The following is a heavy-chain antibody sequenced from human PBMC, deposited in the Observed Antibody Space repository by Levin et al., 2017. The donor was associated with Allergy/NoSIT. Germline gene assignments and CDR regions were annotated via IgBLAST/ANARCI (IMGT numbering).Heavy chain of an antibody. D-gene: IGHD3-10*01. J-gene: IGHJ4*02. V-gene: IGHV3-23*01. CDR1: GFTFSSYA. CDR2: ISGSGGST. CDR3: AKDHVTMVRGVPYYFDY. Sequence: GGSLRLSCAASGFTFSSYAMSWVRQAPGKGLEWVSAISGSGGSTYYADSVKGRFTISRDNSKNTLYLQMNSLRAEDTAVYYCAKDHVTMVRGVPYYFDYWGQGTLVTVSS.